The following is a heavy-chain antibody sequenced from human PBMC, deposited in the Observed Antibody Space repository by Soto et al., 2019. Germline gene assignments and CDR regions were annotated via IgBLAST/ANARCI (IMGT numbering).Heavy chain of an antibody. V-gene: IGHV6-1*01. CDR3: ARGVAGSGFVL. D-gene: IGHD6-19*01. CDR1: GDSVPSNTAA. J-gene: IGHJ4*02. CDR2: TYYRSNWRH. Sequence: SQTLSLTCAISGDSVPSNTAAWNWIRSSPSRGLEWLGRTYYRSNWRHDYAVSVKSRITVNPDTSKNHLSLQLNSVTPDDTAVYYCARGVAGSGFVLWGQGTLVAVSS.